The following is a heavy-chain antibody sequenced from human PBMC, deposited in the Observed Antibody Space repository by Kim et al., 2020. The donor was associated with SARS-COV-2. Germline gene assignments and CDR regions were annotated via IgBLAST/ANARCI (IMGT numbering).Heavy chain of an antibody. CDR1: GGTFSSYA. CDR2: IIPIVGIP. CDR3: ASGYCTSTSCPYWYFDL. V-gene: IGHV1-69*04. D-gene: IGHD2-2*03. J-gene: IGHJ2*01. Sequence: SVKVSCKASGGTFSSYAISWVRQAPGQGLEWMGRIIPIVGIPNYAQKFQGRVTITADKSTSTAYMELSSLRSEDTAVYYCASGYCTSTSCPYWYFDLWGRGTLVTVXS.